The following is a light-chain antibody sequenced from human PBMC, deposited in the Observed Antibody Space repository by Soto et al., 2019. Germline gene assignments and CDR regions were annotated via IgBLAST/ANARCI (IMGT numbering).Light chain of an antibody. V-gene: IGKV1-13*02. CDR2: DAS. Sequence: AIQLTQSPSSLSASVGDRVTITCRASQGISSALAWYQQKPGKAPKLLIYDASRLASGVPSRFSGSGSGTDFTLTISSLQPEDFATYYCQQFNSFGQGTKLEIK. J-gene: IGKJ2*01. CDR1: QGISSA. CDR3: QQFNS.